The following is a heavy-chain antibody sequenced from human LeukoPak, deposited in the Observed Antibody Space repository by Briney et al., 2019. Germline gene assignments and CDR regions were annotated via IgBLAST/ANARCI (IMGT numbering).Heavy chain of an antibody. CDR2: IYTSGGT. CDR3: AREAYYYDSSGYSEYYYYYYMDV. Sequence: SETLSLTCTVSGGSISSGSYYWSWIRQPAGKGLEWIGRIYTSGGTNYNPSLKSRVTISVDTSKNQFSLKLSSVTAADTAVYYCAREAYYYDSSGYSEYYYYYYMDVWGKGTTVTISS. J-gene: IGHJ6*03. V-gene: IGHV4-61*02. CDR1: GGSISSGSYY. D-gene: IGHD3-22*01.